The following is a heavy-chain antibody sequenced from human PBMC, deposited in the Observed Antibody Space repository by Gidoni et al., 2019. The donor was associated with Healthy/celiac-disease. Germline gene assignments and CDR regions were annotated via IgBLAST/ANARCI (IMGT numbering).Heavy chain of an antibody. CDR1: GFTVSSNY. CDR2: IYSGGST. V-gene: IGHV3-53*02. Sequence: EVQLVETGGGLIQPGGSLGLSCAASGFTVSSNYMSWVRQAPGKGLEWVSVIYSGGSTYYADSVKGRFTISRDNSKNTLYLQMNSLRAEDTAVYYCAREGRYGYEGVDYWGQGTLVTVSS. D-gene: IGHD5-18*01. J-gene: IGHJ4*02. CDR3: AREGRYGYEGVDY.